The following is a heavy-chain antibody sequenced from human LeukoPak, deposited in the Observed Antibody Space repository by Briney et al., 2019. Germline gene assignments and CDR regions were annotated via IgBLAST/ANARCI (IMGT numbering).Heavy chain of an antibody. CDR1: GGSFSGYY. Sequence: SETLSLTCAVYGGSFSGYYWSWIRQPPGKGLEWIGEINHSGSTNYNPSLKSRVTISVNTPKNQYFLKLTSVTAADTAVYYCARHPGLGPPPSLNYYGMDVWGQGTTVTVSS. J-gene: IGHJ6*02. CDR2: INHSGST. D-gene: IGHD3-16*01. V-gene: IGHV4-34*01. CDR3: ARHPGLGPPPSLNYYGMDV.